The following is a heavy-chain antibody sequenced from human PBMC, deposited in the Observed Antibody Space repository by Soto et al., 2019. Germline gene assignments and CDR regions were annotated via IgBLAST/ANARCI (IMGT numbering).Heavy chain of an antibody. J-gene: IGHJ6*02. CDR1: GGSISSGGYY. CDR2: IYYSGST. CDR3: AASCVGCGGFNYYGMDV. Sequence: SESLSLTCTVSGGSISSGGYYWSWIRQHPGKGLEWIGYIYYSGSTYYNPSLKSRVTISVDTSKNQFSLKLSSVTAADTAVYYCAASCVGCGGFNYYGMDVWGQGTTVTVSS. D-gene: IGHD2-21*01. V-gene: IGHV4-31*03.